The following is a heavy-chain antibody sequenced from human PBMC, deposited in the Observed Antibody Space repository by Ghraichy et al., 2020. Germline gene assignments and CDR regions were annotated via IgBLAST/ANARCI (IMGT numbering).Heavy chain of an antibody. Sequence: SLRLSCAASGFTFDDYAMHWVRQAPGKGLEWVSGLSWNSNAIGYADSVQGRFTISRDNAKNSLYLQMDSLKPEDTALYYCAKAQSVRDPPGEYWGQGTLVTVSS. CDR1: GFTFDDYA. V-gene: IGHV3-9*01. J-gene: IGHJ4*02. D-gene: IGHD3-10*01. CDR3: AKAQSVRDPPGEY. CDR2: LSWNSNAI.